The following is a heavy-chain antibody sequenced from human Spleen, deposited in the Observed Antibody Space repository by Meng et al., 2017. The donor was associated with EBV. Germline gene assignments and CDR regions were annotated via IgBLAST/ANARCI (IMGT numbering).Heavy chain of an antibody. CDR1: RDTCNSFA. Sequence: LCLPGAGVVKPRTAVDSACKACRDTCNSFASSWVRQAPRQGREWMGGITPILDIANYAQRFRGRVTISADESTSTAYMELTSLRSEDTVVYYCARTNALDSWGQGTLVTVSS. CDR3: ARTNALDS. V-gene: IGHV1-69*01. J-gene: IGHJ4*02. CDR2: ITPILDIA.